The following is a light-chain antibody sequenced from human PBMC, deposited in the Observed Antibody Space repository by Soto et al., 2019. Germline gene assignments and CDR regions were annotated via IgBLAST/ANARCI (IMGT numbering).Light chain of an antibody. Sequence: QSVLTQPASVPGSPGQSITISCTGTSSDVGGYNYVSWYQQHPGKGPKLMIYEVSNRPSGVSNRFSGSKSGNTATLTISGLQAEDEADYYCSSYTSNTTRVFGTGTKVTV. V-gene: IGLV2-14*03. CDR2: EVS. J-gene: IGLJ1*01. CDR3: SSYTSNTTRV. CDR1: SSDVGGYNY.